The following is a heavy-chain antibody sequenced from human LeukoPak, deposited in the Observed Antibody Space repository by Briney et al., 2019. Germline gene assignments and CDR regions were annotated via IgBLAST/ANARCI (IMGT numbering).Heavy chain of an antibody. CDR2: SRNKADRYTT. J-gene: IGHJ3*02. V-gene: IGHV3-72*01. CDR1: GFTFSDHY. CDR3: ARGYHSFDI. D-gene: IGHD5-18*01. Sequence: GGSQRLSCTTSGFTFSDHYMDWVRQAPGKGLEWVGRSRNKADRYTTDYAASVKGRFAISRDDSKNSLFLQMDSLKTEDTAVYYCARGYHSFDIWGQGTMVTVSS.